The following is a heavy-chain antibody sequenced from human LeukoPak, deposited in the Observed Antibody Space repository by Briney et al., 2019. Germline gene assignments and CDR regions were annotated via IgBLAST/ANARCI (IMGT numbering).Heavy chain of an antibody. CDR1: GFTFSSYG. D-gene: IGHD3-3*01. Sequence: GGSLRLSCAASGFTFSSYGMHWVRQAPGKGLEWVAVISYDGSNKYYADSVKGRFTISRDNSKNTLYLQMNSLRAEDTAVYYCASGDFWSALAWGYFDYWGQGTLVTVSS. CDR3: ASGDFWSALAWGYFDY. J-gene: IGHJ4*02. V-gene: IGHV3-30*03. CDR2: ISYDGSNK.